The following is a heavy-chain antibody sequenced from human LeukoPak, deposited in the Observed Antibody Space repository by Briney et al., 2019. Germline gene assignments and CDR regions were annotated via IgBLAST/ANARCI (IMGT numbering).Heavy chain of an antibody. CDR3: ARDYYGSSGYYDY. CDR1: GGSISSGDYY. V-gene: IGHV4-30-4*08. CDR2: IYYSGST. Sequence: SETLSLTCTVSGGSISSGDYYWSWIRQPPGKGLEWIGYIYYSGSTYYNPSLKSRVTISVDTSKNQFSLKLSSVTAADTAVYYCARDYYGSSGYYDYWGQGTLVTVSS. D-gene: IGHD3-22*01. J-gene: IGHJ4*02.